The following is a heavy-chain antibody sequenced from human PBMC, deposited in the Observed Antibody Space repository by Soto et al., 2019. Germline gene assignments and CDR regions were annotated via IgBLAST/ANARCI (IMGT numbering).Heavy chain of an antibody. CDR2: TYYRSKWYN. CDR1: EDSVSSNSAA. Sequence: SQTLSLTCAISEDSVSSNSAACNWIRQSPSRGLEWLGRTYYRSKWYNDYAVSVKSRITINPDTSKNQFSLQLNSVTPEDTAVYYCARGGYSSGCYFGNWFDPWGQGTLVTVSS. J-gene: IGHJ5*02. V-gene: IGHV6-1*01. D-gene: IGHD6-19*01. CDR3: ARGGYSSGCYFGNWFDP.